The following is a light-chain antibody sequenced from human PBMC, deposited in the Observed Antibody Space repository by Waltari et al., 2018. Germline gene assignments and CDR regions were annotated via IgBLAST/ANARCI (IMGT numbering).Light chain of an antibody. J-gene: IGLJ2*01. CDR3: CSYAGSYTSL. Sequence: QSALTQPRSVSGSPGQSVTISCTGPSSDVGGYNYVSWYKQHPGKAPKLMIYDVSKRPSGVPDRFSGSKSGNTASLTISGLQAEDEADYYCCSYAGSYTSLFGGGTKLTVL. CDR1: SSDVGGYNY. V-gene: IGLV2-11*01. CDR2: DVS.